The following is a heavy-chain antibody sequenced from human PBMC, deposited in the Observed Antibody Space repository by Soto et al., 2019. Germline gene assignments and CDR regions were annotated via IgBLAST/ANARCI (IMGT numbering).Heavy chain of an antibody. J-gene: IGHJ6*02. CDR3: TLSYGHSYYYYNGMDV. Sequence: GESQKISGEGCGLNFTRYTIGWDRQMNGKGLEWMGIINPGDSESRYSPSFQGQVTISADKSISTAYLQWSSLKASDTAMYYCTLSYGHSYYYYNGMDVWGQGTTVTVSS. D-gene: IGHD4-17*01. CDR2: INPGDSES. CDR1: GLNFTRYT. V-gene: IGHV5-51*01.